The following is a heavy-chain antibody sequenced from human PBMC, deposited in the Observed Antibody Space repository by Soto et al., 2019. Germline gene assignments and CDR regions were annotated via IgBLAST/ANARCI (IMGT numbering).Heavy chain of an antibody. CDR3: ARDAGMGTDYGDYYYYYYMDV. CDR2: ISSSSSYI. CDR1: GFTFSSYS. Sequence: VQLVESGGGLVKPGGSLRLSCAASGFTFSSYSMNWVRQAPGKGLEWVSSISSSSSYIYYADSVKGRFTISRDNAKNSLYLQMNSLRAEDTAVYYCARDAGMGTDYGDYYYYYYMDVWGKGTTVTVSS. V-gene: IGHV3-21*01. D-gene: IGHD4-17*01. J-gene: IGHJ6*03.